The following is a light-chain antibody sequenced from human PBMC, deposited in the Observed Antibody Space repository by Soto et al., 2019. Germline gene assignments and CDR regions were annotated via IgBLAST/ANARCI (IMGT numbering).Light chain of an antibody. J-gene: IGLJ3*02. CDR3: QSYESSLSGRGV. CDR1: SSNIGAGYD. V-gene: IGLV1-40*01. Sequence: QSVLTQPPSVSGAPGQRVTISCTGSSSNIGAGYDVYWYQQLPGTAPKLLIYGNINRPSGVPDRFSGSKSGTSASLAITGLQAEDEADYYCQSYESSLSGRGVFGGGTKLTVL. CDR2: GNI.